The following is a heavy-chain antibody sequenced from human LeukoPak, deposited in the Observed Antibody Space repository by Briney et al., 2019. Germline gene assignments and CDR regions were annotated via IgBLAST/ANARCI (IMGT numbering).Heavy chain of an antibody. J-gene: IGHJ5*02. Sequence: GGSLRLSCVGSGFIFSHYWMSWLRQAPGKEPEWVANIKLFGDEQYYGDSVKGRFIISRDNAKNSLYLQMHSLRADDTAVYYCARALTTDHSGRWFDPCGQGTLVTVS. CDR1: GFIFSHYW. CDR3: ARALTTDHSGRWFDP. D-gene: IGHD4-17*01. CDR2: IKLFGDEQ. V-gene: IGHV3-7*01.